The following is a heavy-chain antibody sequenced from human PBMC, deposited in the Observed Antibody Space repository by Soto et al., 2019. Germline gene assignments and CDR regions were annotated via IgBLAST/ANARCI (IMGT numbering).Heavy chain of an antibody. Sequence: PSETLSLTCTVSGGSISSSSYYWGWIRQPPGKGLEWIGSIYYSGSTYYNPSLKSRVTISVDTSKNQFSLKLSSVTAEDTAVYYCAREDGAVARAHWGQGTLVTVSS. CDR1: GGSISSSSYY. CDR3: AREDGAVARAH. V-gene: IGHV4-39*02. J-gene: IGHJ4*02. D-gene: IGHD6-19*01. CDR2: IYYSGST.